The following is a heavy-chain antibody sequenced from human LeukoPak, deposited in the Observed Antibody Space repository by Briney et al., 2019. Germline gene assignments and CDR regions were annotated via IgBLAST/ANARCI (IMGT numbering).Heavy chain of an antibody. Sequence: PGRSLRLSCAASGFTFSSYAMHWVRQAPGKGLEWVAVISYDGSNKYYADSVKGRFTISRDNSKNTLYLQMNSLRAEDTAVYYCAKVPVAATGDFDYWGQGTLVTVSS. D-gene: IGHD2-15*01. CDR2: ISYDGSNK. J-gene: IGHJ4*02. V-gene: IGHV3-30*04. CDR1: GFTFSSYA. CDR3: AKVPVAATGDFDY.